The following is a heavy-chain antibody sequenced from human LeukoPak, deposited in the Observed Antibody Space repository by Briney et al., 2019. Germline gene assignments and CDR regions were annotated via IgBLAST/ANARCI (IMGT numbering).Heavy chain of an antibody. D-gene: IGHD4-17*01. J-gene: IGHJ4*02. CDR3: ARDPYGDYYFDY. CDR2: ISSSGSTI. V-gene: IGHV3-11*01. CDR1: GFTFSDYY. Sequence: GGSLRLSCAASGFTFSDYYMSWIRQAPGKGLEWVSYISSSGSTIYYADSVKGRFTTSRDNAKNSLYLQMNSLRAEGTAVYYCARDPYGDYYFDYWGQGTLVTVSS.